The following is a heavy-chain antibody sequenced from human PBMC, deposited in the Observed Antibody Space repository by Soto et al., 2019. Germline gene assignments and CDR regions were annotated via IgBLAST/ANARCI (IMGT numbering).Heavy chain of an antibody. CDR3: ATVFEH. V-gene: IGHV3-74*01. CDR2: VDSDGSGT. J-gene: IGHJ4*02. Sequence: EVQLVESGGGSVQPGGSLRLSCVASGITFSGYWMHWVRQVPGKGLVWVARVDSDGSGTSYADSVKGRFTISRVNAKNTLYLQMTSLRVEDTAVYYCATVFEHWGQGIPVSVSS. CDR1: GITFSGYW.